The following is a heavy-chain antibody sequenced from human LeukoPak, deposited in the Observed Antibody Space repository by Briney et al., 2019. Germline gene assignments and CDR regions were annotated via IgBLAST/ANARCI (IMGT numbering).Heavy chain of an antibody. D-gene: IGHD5-18*01. CDR2: IYYSGSA. CDR3: ARVRYSYGDYYYYYMDV. J-gene: IGHJ6*03. Sequence: SETLSLTCTVSGGSISSYYWSWIRQPPGKGLEWIGFIYYSGSANYNPSLKSRVTISVDTSKNQFSLKLSSVTTADTAVYYCARVRYSYGDYYYYYMDVWGKGTTVTVSS. V-gene: IGHV4-59*12. CDR1: GGSISSYY.